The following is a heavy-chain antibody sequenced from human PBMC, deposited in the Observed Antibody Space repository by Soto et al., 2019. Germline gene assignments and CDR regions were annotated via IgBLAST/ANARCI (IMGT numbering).Heavy chain of an antibody. CDR3: ARASVATNAFDY. CDR2: IIPILRTA. D-gene: IGHD5-12*01. CDR1: GDTFSSYG. Sequence: QVQVEQSGAEVKKPGSSVKVSCKASGDTFSSYGFTWVRQAPGQGLEWMGGIIPILRTANYAQKFQGRVTITADESTSTAYMELSSLRSEDTAVYYCARASVATNAFDYWGQGILVTVSS. V-gene: IGHV1-69*11. J-gene: IGHJ4*02.